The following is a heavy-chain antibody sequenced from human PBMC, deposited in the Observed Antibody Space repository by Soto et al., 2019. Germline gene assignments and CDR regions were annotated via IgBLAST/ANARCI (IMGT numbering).Heavy chain of an antibody. Sequence: QVKLVQSGAEVKKPGSSVKVSCKASGGTFSSYAISWVRQAPGQGLEWMGGIITIFGTANYAQKFQGRVMITGDESTSIAYMEMSSLRSEDTSVYYCARDGTKAVAGDYYYGMVVWGQGTTVTVSS. J-gene: IGHJ6*02. D-gene: IGHD6-19*01. CDR3: ARDGTKAVAGDYYYGMVV. V-gene: IGHV1-69*12. CDR2: IITIFGTA. CDR1: GGTFSSYA.